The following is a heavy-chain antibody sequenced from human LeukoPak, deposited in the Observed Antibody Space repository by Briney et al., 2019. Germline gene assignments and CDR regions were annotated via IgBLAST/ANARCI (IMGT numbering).Heavy chain of an antibody. Sequence: GGSLRLSCAASGFTFSTYAMSWVRQAPGKGLEWVSAISVGGDSTYYADSVKGRFTISRDNSKNTLYLQMNSLRAEDTAIYYCAKRDSSGWFYFDYWGQGTLVTVSS. V-gene: IGHV3-23*01. D-gene: IGHD6-19*01. CDR2: ISVGGDST. J-gene: IGHJ4*02. CDR1: GFTFSTYA. CDR3: AKRDSSGWFYFDY.